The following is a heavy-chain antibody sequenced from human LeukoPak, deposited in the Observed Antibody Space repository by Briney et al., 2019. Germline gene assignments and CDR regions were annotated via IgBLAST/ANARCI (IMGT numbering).Heavy chain of an antibody. CDR3: AREGLTGSTNWFDS. CDR1: GFTFSSYG. Sequence: GGSLRLSCAASGFTFSSYGMHWVRQAPGKGLEWVAVIWDDGGTKYYSDSVKGRFTISRDNSKSTLYLEMNSLRVEDTAAYYCAREGLTGSTNWFDSWGQGTLATVSS. D-gene: IGHD1-7*01. CDR2: IWDDGGTK. V-gene: IGHV3-33*08. J-gene: IGHJ5*01.